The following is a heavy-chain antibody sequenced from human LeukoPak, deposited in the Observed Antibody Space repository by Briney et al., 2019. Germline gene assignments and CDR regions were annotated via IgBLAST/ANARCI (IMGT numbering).Heavy chain of an antibody. J-gene: IGHJ4*02. Sequence: GGSLRLSCAASGFTFSSYAMSWVRQAPGKGLEWVSATSGSGGSTYYADSVKGRFTISRDNSKNTLYLQMNSLRAEDTAVYYCAKEVRGSWYYYDSSGYPLDEYWGQGTLVTVSS. V-gene: IGHV3-23*01. CDR2: TSGSGGST. CDR3: AKEVRGSWYYYDSSGYPLDEY. CDR1: GFTFSSYA. D-gene: IGHD3-22*01.